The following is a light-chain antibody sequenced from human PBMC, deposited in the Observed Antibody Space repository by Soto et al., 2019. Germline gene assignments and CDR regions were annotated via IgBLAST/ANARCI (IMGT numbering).Light chain of an antibody. CDR2: EVS. CDR3: SSYTSSRV. Sequence: QSARTQPASVSGSPGQSITISCTGTSSDVGGYNYVSWYQQHPGKAPKLMIYEVSNRPSGVSNRFSGSKSGNTASLTISGLQAEDEADYYCSSYTSSRVFGGGTKVTVL. CDR1: SSDVGGYNY. J-gene: IGLJ3*02. V-gene: IGLV2-14*01.